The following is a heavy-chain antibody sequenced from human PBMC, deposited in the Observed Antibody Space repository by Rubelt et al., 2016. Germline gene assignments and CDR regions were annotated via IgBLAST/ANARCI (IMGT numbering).Heavy chain of an antibody. CDR2: ISYDGSNK. D-gene: IGHD6-13*01. V-gene: IGHV3-30*04. Sequence: DQSKGLEWVAVISYDGSNKYYADSVKGRFTISRDNSKNTLYLQMNSLRAEDTAVYYCARDEYSSSWYGTVDYWGQGTLVTVSS. CDR3: ARDEYSSSWYGTVDY. J-gene: IGHJ4*02.